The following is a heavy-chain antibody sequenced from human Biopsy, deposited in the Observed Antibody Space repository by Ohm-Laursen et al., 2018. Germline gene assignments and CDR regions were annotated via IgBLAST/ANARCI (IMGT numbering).Heavy chain of an antibody. Sequence: SETLSLTCPVSGDSLTSGPENWSWIRQSPGQGLEYIRFIYSGGNTNYNPSLKNRVTMSVDTSKNQFYLKLYSVTAADTAVYYCARGRCTSGRPYFDNWGQGALVIVSP. J-gene: IGHJ4*02. CDR1: GDSLTSGPEN. CDR3: ARGRCTSGRPYFDN. V-gene: IGHV4-61*01. D-gene: IGHD6-19*01. CDR2: IYSGGNT.